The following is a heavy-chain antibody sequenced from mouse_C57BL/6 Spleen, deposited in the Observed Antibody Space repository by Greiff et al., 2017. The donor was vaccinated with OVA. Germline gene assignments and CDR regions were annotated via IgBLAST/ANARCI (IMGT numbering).Heavy chain of an antibody. CDR1: GYTFTDYE. Sequence: VKLQESGAELVRPGASVTLSCKASGYTFTDYEMHWVKQTPVHGLEWIGAIDPETGGTAYNQKFKGKAILTADKSSSTAYMELRSLTSEDSAVYYCTRDTTVSLFDYWGQGTTLTVSS. V-gene: IGHV1-15*01. CDR2: IDPETGGT. CDR3: TRDTTVSLFDY. D-gene: IGHD1-1*01. J-gene: IGHJ2*01.